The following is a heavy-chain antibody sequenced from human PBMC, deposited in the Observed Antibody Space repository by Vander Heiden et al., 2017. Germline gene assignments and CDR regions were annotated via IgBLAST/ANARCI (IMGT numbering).Heavy chain of an antibody. CDR2: IHHSGST. D-gene: IGHD3-3*01. CDR3: ARAPRYYDFWSGYFPGDGMDV. CDR1: GGSFGGYY. J-gene: IGHJ6*02. Sequence: QVQLQQRRAGLLKPSETLSLTSAVYGGSFGGYYWSLIRQPPGKGLEWIGEIHHSGSTNYTPSLKSRVTISVDTSKNQFSLKLSSVTAADTAVYYCARAPRYYDFWSGYFPGDGMDVWGQGTTVTVSS. V-gene: IGHV4-34*01.